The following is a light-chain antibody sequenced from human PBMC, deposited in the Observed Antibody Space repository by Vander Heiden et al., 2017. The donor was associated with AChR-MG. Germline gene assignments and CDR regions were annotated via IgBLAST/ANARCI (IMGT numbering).Light chain of an antibody. CDR3: WSYAGSGTPV. V-gene: IGLV2-23*02. CDR2: AVN. J-gene: IGLJ3*02. Sequence: HSPLTQPASVSGSLGQSPTIPCNGTSRDFGGFNLVSWYKKHQGKATKLLSLAVNKRASGVSNRVSGSKSGSTASLTISGLRAEDEAEYYCWSYAGSGTPVVGGGTSVTV. CDR1: SRDFGGFNL.